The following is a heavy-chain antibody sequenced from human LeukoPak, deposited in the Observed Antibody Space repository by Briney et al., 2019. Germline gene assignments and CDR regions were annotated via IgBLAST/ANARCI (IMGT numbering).Heavy chain of an antibody. J-gene: IGHJ4*02. CDR3: ARVAPTRGFASSGYYPLDY. V-gene: IGHV4-59*01. D-gene: IGHD3-22*01. CDR1: GGSINSYY. CDR2: IYYSGST. Sequence: KPSETLSLTCTVSGGSINSYYWSWIRQPPGKGLEWIGYIYYSGSTNYNPSLKSRVTITVDTSKNQFSLGLTSVTAADTAVYYCARVAPTRGFASSGYYPLDYWGQGSPVNVSS.